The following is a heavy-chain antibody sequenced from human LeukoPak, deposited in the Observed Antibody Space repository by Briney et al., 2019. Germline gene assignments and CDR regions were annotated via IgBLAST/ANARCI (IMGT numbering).Heavy chain of an antibody. CDR3: VHNGHYYDSSGYYFDY. D-gene: IGHD3-22*01. V-gene: IGHV3-23*01. CDR1: GFTFSSYA. J-gene: IGHJ4*02. Sequence: GGSLRLSCAASGFTFSSYAMSWVRQAPGKGLEWVSAISGSGGSTYYADSVKGRFTISRDNSKNTLYLQMNSLRAEDTAVYYCVHNGHYYDSSGYYFDYWGQGTLVTVSS. CDR2: ISGSGGST.